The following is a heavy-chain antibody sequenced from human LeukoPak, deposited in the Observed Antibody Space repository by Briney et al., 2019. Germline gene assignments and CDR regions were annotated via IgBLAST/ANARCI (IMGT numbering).Heavy chain of an antibody. Sequence: PSETLSLTCTVSGGSISSYYWRWIRQPAGKGLEWIGRIYTSGSTNYNPSLKSRVTMSVDTSKNQSSPKLSSVTAADTAVYYCARALGYYYDSSGYYYPYYFDYWGQGTLVTVSS. J-gene: IGHJ4*02. CDR1: GGSISSYY. CDR2: IYTSGST. V-gene: IGHV4-4*07. D-gene: IGHD3-22*01. CDR3: ARALGYYYDSSGYYYPYYFDY.